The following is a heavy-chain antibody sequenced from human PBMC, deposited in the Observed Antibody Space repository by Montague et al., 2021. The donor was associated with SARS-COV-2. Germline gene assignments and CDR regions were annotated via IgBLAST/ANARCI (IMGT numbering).Heavy chain of an antibody. CDR3: ARGKVDTAMVYYYYYYMDV. V-gene: IGHV1-8*01. D-gene: IGHD5-18*01. Sequence: SGKVSFKASGYPFTSYDINWVRQATGQGLEWMGWMNPNSGNTGYAQKFQGRVTMTRNTSISTAYMELSSLRSEDTAVYYCARGKVDTAMVYYYYYYMDVWGKGTTVTVSS. CDR1: GYPFTSYD. J-gene: IGHJ6*03. CDR2: MNPNSGNT.